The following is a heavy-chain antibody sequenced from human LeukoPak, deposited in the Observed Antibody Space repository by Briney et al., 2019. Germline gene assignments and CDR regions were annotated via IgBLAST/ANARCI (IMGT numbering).Heavy chain of an antibody. Sequence: GGSLRLSCAASGLTFSSYAMNWVRQAPGKGLEWVSSISSSSSYIYYADSVKGRFTISRDNAKNSLYLQMNSLRAEDTAVYYCAREDSYYYGSGSYPFDYWGQGTLVTVSS. D-gene: IGHD3-10*01. V-gene: IGHV3-21*01. J-gene: IGHJ4*02. CDR2: ISSSSSYI. CDR3: AREDSYYYGSGSYPFDY. CDR1: GLTFSSYA.